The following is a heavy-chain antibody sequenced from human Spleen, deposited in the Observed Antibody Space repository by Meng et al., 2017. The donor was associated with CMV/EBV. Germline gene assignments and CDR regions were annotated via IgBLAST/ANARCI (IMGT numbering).Heavy chain of an antibody. CDR3: AKGGYYDSD. CDR2: IYSGGSTT. D-gene: IGHD3-22*01. CDR1: GFSFSSYG. Sequence: GGSLRLSCAASGFSFSSYGMSWVRQIPGKGLESVSVIYSGGSTTEYADSVKGRFTISRDDSKNTLYLQMDSLRAEDTAVYYCAKGGYYDSDWGQGTQVTVSS. J-gene: IGHJ4*02. V-gene: IGHV3-23*03.